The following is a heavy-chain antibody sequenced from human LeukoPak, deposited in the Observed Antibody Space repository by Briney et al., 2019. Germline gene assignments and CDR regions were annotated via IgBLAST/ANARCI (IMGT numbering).Heavy chain of an antibody. D-gene: IGHD6-19*01. J-gene: IGHJ5*01. CDR2: ISSTSAYI. Sequence: GGSLRLSCAASGFALNAYSLTWVRQAPGKGLEWVSSISSTSAYIHYAESVKGRFSISRNNVDNVVYLQMNSLRVEDTAVYFCARVAVAGPTGWFDSWGQGTLVAVSS. V-gene: IGHV3-21*01. CDR1: GFALNAYS. CDR3: ARVAVAGPTGWFDS.